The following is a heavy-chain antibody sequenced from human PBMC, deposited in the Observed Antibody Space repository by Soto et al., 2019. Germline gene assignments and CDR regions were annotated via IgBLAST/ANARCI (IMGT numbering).Heavy chain of an antibody. V-gene: IGHV4-39*01. CDR3: ARQGRGFY. J-gene: IGHJ4*02. CDR1: GGSIGSYY. CDR2: IYYSGSA. Sequence: SETLSLTCTVSGGSIGSYYWIWIRQPPGKGLEWIGSIYYSGSAYYNPSLKSRVTISVDTSKNQFSLKLSSVTAADTAVYYCARQGRGFYWRQGTLVTVSS. D-gene: IGHD3-10*01.